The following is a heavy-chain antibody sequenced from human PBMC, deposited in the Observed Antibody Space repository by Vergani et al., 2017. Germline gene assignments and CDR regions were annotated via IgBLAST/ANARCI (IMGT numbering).Heavy chain of an antibody. V-gene: IGHV1-2*02. CDR2: INPNSGGT. J-gene: IGHJ3*02. Sequence: QVQLVQSGAEVKKPGASVKVSCKASGYTFTGYYMHWVRQAPGQGLEWMGWINPNSGGTNYAQKFQGRVTMTRDTSISTAYMELSRLRSDDTAVYYCARDARGYCSSTSCYRYAFDIWGQGTMVTVSS. CDR3: ARDARGYCSSTSCYRYAFDI. CDR1: GYTFTGYY. D-gene: IGHD2-2*02.